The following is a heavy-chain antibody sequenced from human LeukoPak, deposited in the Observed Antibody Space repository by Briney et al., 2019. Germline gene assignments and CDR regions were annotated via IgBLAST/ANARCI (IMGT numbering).Heavy chain of an antibody. Sequence: PSETLSLTCSVSGGFSGGSITNYYCTWIRQPAGKGLEWIGRIYASGSAAYNPSLYSRVSMSVDTSKNQFSLKLNSVTAADTAVYYCTTTAYSSAWRFDYWGQGALVTVSS. CDR3: TTTAYSSAWRFDY. CDR2: IYASGSA. D-gene: IGHD6-19*01. J-gene: IGHJ4*02. V-gene: IGHV4-4*07. CDR1: GGSITNYY.